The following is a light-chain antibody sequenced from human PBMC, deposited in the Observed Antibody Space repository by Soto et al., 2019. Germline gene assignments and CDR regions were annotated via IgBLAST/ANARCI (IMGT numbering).Light chain of an antibody. V-gene: IGKV3-15*01. J-gene: IGKJ1*01. CDR1: QSVSSY. Sequence: EIVMTQSPATLSVSPGERTTLSCRASQSVSSYLAWYQHKPGQTPRLLIYDTSTRATGVPARFSGSRSGTEFTLTINNLQPDDFATYYCQQYNSYLWTFGQGTKVDIK. CDR2: DTS. CDR3: QQYNSYLWT.